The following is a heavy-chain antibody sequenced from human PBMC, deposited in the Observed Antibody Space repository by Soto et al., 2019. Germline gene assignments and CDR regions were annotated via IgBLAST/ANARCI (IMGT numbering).Heavy chain of an antibody. D-gene: IGHD3-10*01. CDR1: GFTFTSYA. J-gene: IGHJ4*02. CDR2: INGGSGNT. CDR3: ARVPPWGNSSGDYYIQHYDS. V-gene: IGHV1-3*01. Sequence: ASVKVSCKSSGFTFTSYAIHWLRQAPGQRPQWMGWINGGSGNTKYSQDFQGRVTFTRDTFATTAYLELSSLRSEDTAVYYCARVPPWGNSSGDYYIQHYDSWGQGTPVTVSS.